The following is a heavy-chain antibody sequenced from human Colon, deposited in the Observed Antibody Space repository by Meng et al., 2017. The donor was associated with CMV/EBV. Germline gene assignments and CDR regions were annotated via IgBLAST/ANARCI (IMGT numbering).Heavy chain of an antibody. Sequence: SQTLSLTGGVSGGSFRNYYWSWIRQSPGKGLEWIGEVHHSGSINYDASLKSRVTISVDTSKNQMSMSLRSVTAADTAVYYCARGPYWSGDYPRRYYFDYWGQGTLVTVSS. D-gene: IGHD3-3*01. V-gene: IGHV4-34*01. CDR2: VHHSGSI. J-gene: IGHJ4*02. CDR1: GGSFRNYY. CDR3: ARGPYWSGDYPRRYYFDY.